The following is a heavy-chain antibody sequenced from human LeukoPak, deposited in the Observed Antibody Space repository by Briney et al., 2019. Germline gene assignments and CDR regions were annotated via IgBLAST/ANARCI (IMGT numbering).Heavy chain of an antibody. D-gene: IGHD6-19*01. CDR1: GYTFTGYY. V-gene: IGHV1-2*02. CDR2: INPNSGGT. Sequence: GASVKVSCKASGYTFTGYYMHRVRQAPGQGREWMGWINPNSGGTNYAQKFQGRVTMTRDTSISTAYMELSRLRSDDTAVYYCASSGAVAGIPFDYWGQGTLVTVSS. J-gene: IGHJ4*02. CDR3: ASSGAVAGIPFDY.